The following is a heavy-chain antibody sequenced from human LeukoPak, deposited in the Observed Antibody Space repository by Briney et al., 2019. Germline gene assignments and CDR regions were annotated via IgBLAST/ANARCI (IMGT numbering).Heavy chain of an antibody. Sequence: KPSETLSLTCTVSGDSISTYYCSGLRQPPGKGLEWIGYIRYSGSANYNPSLRSRVTISIDTSKNQFSLKLSSVTAADTAVYHCARLVYDIRGYYFDYWGQGTLVTVSS. CDR1: GDSISTYY. V-gene: IGHV4-59*08. CDR3: ARLVYDIRGYYFDY. J-gene: IGHJ4*02. D-gene: IGHD3-22*01. CDR2: IRYSGSA.